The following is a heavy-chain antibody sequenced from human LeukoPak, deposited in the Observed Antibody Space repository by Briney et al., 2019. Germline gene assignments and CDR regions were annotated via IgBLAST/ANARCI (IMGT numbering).Heavy chain of an antibody. CDR3: ARRDSSSWYAIRD. CDR1: GYSFTSYW. Sequence: GESLKISCKGTGYSFTSYWISWVRQMPGKGLEWMGRIDPSDSYTNYSPSFQGHVTISADTSISTAYLQWSSLKASDTAMYYCARRDSSSWYAIRDWGQGTLVTVSS. D-gene: IGHD6-13*01. V-gene: IGHV5-10-1*01. CDR2: IDPSDSYT. J-gene: IGHJ4*02.